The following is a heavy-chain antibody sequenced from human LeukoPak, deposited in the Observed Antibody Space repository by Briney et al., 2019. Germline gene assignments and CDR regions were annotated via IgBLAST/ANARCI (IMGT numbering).Heavy chain of an antibody. Sequence: SETLSLTCTVSGGSISSSSYYWGWIRRPPGKGLEWIGSIYYSGSTYYNPSLKSRVTISVDRSKNQFSLKPSSVTAADTAVYYCARHEATGYYYYGMDVWGQGTTVTVSS. CDR3: ARHEATGYYYYGMDV. CDR2: IYYSGST. V-gene: IGHV4-39*07. CDR1: GGSISSSSYY. J-gene: IGHJ6*02.